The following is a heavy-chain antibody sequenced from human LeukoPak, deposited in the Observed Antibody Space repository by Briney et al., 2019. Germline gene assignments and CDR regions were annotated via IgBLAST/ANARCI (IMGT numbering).Heavy chain of an antibody. CDR3: SKDLSFAYYDSSGPLFQH. Sequence: GRSLRLSCAASGFTFSGYGMHWVRQAPGKGLEWVAGIWYDGSNKYYADSVKGRFTISRDNSKNTLYLQMNSLRAEYTAVYYCSKDLSFAYYDSSGPLFQHWGQGTLVTVSS. V-gene: IGHV3-33*06. D-gene: IGHD3-22*01. CDR2: IWYDGSNK. CDR1: GFTFSGYG. J-gene: IGHJ1*01.